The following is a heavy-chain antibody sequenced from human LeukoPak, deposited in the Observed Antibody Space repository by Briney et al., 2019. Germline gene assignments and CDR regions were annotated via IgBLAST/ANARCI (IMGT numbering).Heavy chain of an antibody. Sequence: SETLSLTCTVSGGFISTYYWSWIRQPPGKGLECIGYIYYSGRTNYNPSLKSRVTISIDTSKKQFSLKLSSVTAADTAVYYCATVKSGGFGELRGNWFDPWGQGTLVTVSS. CDR3: ATVKSGGFGELRGNWFDP. D-gene: IGHD3-10*01. J-gene: IGHJ5*02. CDR1: GGFISTYY. CDR2: IYYSGRT. V-gene: IGHV4-59*01.